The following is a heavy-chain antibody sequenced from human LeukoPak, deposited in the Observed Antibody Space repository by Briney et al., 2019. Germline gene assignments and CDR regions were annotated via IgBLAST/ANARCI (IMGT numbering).Heavy chain of an antibody. CDR1: GFTFSSYS. J-gene: IGHJ4*02. V-gene: IGHV3-21*01. D-gene: IGHD1-26*01. CDR3: AREGVYSGSLVIFRVFDY. CDR2: ISSSSYI. Sequence: GGSLRLSCAASGFTFSSYSMNWVRQAPGKGLEWVSSISSSSYIYYADSVKGRFTISRDNAKNSLYLQMNSLRAEDTAVYYCAREGVYSGSLVIFRVFDYWGQGTQVTVSS.